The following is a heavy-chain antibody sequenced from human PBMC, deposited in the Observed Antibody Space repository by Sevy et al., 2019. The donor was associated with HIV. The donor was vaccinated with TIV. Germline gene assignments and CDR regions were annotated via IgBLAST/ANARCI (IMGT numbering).Heavy chain of an antibody. CDR1: GGTFSSYA. CDR2: IIPIFGRA. J-gene: IGHJ4*02. CDR3: ARSPCGGDCDYDYFDY. D-gene: IGHD2-21*02. V-gene: IGHV1-69*13. Sequence: ASVKVSCKASGGTFSSYAISWVRQAPGQGLEWMGGIIPIFGRANYAQKFQGRVTITADESTSTAYMELSSLRSEDTAVYYCARSPCGGDCDYDYFDYWGQGTLVTVSS.